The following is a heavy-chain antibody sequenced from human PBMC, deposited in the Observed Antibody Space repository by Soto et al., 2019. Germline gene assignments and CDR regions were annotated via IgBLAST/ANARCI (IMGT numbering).Heavy chain of an antibody. J-gene: IGHJ5*02. D-gene: IGHD4-4*01. CDR3: ASGSYSILYDWFDP. V-gene: IGHV1-18*01. CDR2: IIPNSGKT. CDR1: GYTFSSYA. Sequence: ASVKVSCKASGYTFSSYAISWVRQAPGQGLEWMGGIIPNSGKTNYAQKLQGRVTMTTDKSTSTAYMELSSLRSDDTAVYYCASGSYSILYDWFDPWGQGTLVTVSS.